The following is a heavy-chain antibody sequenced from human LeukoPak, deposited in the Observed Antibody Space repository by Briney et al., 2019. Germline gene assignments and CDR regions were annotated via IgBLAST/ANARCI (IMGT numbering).Heavy chain of an antibody. CDR2: IRSKAYGGTT. D-gene: IGHD2-15*01. Sequence: PGGSLRLSCAASGFTFSSYGMHWVRQAPGKGLEWVGFIRSKAYGGTTEYAASVKGRFTISRDDSKSIAYLQMNSLKTEDTAVYYCTREGIVVVVASHYYYYGMDVWGQGTTVTVSS. V-gene: IGHV3-49*04. CDR1: GFTFSSYG. CDR3: TREGIVVVVASHYYYYGMDV. J-gene: IGHJ6*02.